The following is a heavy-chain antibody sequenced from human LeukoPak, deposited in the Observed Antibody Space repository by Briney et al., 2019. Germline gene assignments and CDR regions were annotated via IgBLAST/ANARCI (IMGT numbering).Heavy chain of an antibody. CDR2: IDSDGSSR. CDR1: GVTFSYYW. V-gene: IGHV3-74*01. D-gene: IGHD5-12*01. Sequence: GGSLRLSCAASGVTFSYYWMHWVRQAPGKGLVWVSRIDSDGSSRSYAGSVKGRFTISRDNAKNTLYLQMNSLRAKDTAVYYCVREGGYDPFENWGQGTLVTVSS. J-gene: IGHJ4*02. CDR3: VREGGYDPFEN.